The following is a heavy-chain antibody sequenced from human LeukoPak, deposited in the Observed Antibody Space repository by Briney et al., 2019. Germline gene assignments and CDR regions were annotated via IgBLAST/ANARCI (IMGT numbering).Heavy chain of an antibody. CDR3: TKGGYSNSWYGDY. J-gene: IGHJ4*02. CDR2: ISYDGTNS. Sequence: PGGCLRLSCAASGLTFSRYGMHWVRQAPGKGLEWVAGISYDGTNSYYPDSVKGRFTISRDKSKSTLYLQINNLRPEGTAVYYCTKGGYSNSWYGDYWGQGTLVTVSS. CDR1: GLTFSRYG. D-gene: IGHD6-13*01. V-gene: IGHV3-30*18.